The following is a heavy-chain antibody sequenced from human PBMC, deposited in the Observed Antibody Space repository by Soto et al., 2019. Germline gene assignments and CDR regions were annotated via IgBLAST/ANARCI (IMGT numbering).Heavy chain of an antibody. CDR3: ATERSAQYFDY. CDR2: IMPTFGSA. V-gene: IGHV1-69*06. D-gene: IGHD1-1*01. J-gene: IGHJ4*02. CDR1: GGTFSSHG. Sequence: SVKVSCKASGGTFSSHGIAWVRQVPGQGLEWVGGIMPTFGSATYAPRFQGRVTISADKSTGTAYMELRSLRSEDTAVYYCATERSAQYFDYWGQGTLVTVSS.